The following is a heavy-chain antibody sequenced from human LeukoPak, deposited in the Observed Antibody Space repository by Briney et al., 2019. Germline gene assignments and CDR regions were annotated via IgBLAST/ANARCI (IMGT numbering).Heavy chain of an antibody. CDR1: GYSISSGYY. CDR2: IYHSGST. CDR3: ARGTAMATRYYYYMDV. V-gene: IGHV4-38-2*02. D-gene: IGHD5-18*01. Sequence: SETLSLTCTVSGYSISSGYYWGWIRQPPGKGLEWIGSIYHSGSTYYNPSLKSRVTISVDTSKSQFSLKLSSVTAADTAVYYCARGTAMATRYYYYMDVWGKGTTVTVSS. J-gene: IGHJ6*03.